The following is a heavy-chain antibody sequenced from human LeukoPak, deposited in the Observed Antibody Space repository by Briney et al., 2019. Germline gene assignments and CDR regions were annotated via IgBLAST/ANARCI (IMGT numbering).Heavy chain of an antibody. CDR2: IKQGGSEK. Sequence: GGSLRLXCAASGFTFSSYWMSWVRQAPGKGLEWVANIKQGGSEKYYVDSVKGRFTISRDNAKNSLYLQMNSLRAEDTAVYYCESAGDCSSTSCYQIWGQGTMVTVSS. CDR3: ESAGDCSSTSCYQI. CDR1: GFTFSSYW. V-gene: IGHV3-7*01. J-gene: IGHJ3*02. D-gene: IGHD2-2*01.